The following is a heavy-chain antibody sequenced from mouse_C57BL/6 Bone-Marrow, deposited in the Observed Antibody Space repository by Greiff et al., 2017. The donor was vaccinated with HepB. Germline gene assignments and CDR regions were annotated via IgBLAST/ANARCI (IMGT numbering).Heavy chain of an antibody. V-gene: IGHV5-12*01. Sequence: EVKLMESGGGLVQPGGSLKLSCAASGFTFSDYYMYWVRQTPEKRLEWVAYISNGGGSTYYPDTVKGRFTISRDNAKNTLYLQMSRLKSEDTAMYYCAKSLDYAMDYWGQGTSVTVSS. CDR3: AKSLDYAMDY. CDR2: ISNGGGST. J-gene: IGHJ4*01. CDR1: GFTFSDYY.